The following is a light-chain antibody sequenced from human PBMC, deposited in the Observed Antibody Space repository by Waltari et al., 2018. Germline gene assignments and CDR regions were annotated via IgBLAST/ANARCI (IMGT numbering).Light chain of an antibody. CDR1: SSDVGGYKY. CDR2: EVT. J-gene: IGLJ3*02. CDR3: SSYTTSSTWL. V-gene: IGLV2-14*01. Sequence: QSALTQPASVSGSPGQSITISCTGTSSDVGGYKYVSWYQQHPGKAPKLMIYEVTNRPSGVSNRFSGSKSCNTASLTISGLQAEDEADYYCSSYTTSSTWLFGGGTKVTVV.